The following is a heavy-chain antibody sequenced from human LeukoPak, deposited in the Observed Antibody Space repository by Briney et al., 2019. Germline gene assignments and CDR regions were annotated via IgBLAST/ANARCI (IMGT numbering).Heavy chain of an antibody. J-gene: IGHJ4*02. CDR1: GFTFSDYY. CDR2: ISGSGGST. Sequence: GGSLRLSCAASGFTFSDYYMSWVRQAPGKGLEWVSAISGSGGSTYYADSVKGRFTISRDNSKNTLYLQMNSLRAEDTAVYYCAKRGSSGWSEPFDYWGQGTLVTVSS. V-gene: IGHV3-23*01. D-gene: IGHD6-19*01. CDR3: AKRGSSGWSEPFDY.